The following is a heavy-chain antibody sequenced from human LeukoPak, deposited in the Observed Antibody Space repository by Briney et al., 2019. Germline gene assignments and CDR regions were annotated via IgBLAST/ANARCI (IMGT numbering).Heavy chain of an antibody. CDR1: GGSISTYY. J-gene: IGHJ4*02. Sequence: NPSQTLSLTCTVSGGSISTYYGSWIRQPPGKGLEWIGYNHYNGRTNYHPSLKSRVTMSLDTSTNKFSLKLTSVTAADTAVYYCARGGTVVNGFDYWGQGTLVTVPS. CDR2: NHYNGRT. CDR3: ARGGTVVNGFDY. D-gene: IGHD4-23*01. V-gene: IGHV4-59*01.